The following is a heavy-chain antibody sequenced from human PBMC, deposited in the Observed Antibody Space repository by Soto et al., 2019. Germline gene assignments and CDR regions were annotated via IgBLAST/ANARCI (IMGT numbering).Heavy chain of an antibody. CDR3: ARRDSNYAYGMDV. CDR2: IYPGDSDT. CDR1: GYSFTSYW. J-gene: IGHJ6*02. V-gene: IGHV5-51*01. Sequence: GESLKISCKGSGYSFTSYWIGWVRQMPGKGLEWMGTIYPGDSDTRYSPSFQGQVTISADKSISTAYLQWSSLKASDTAMYYCARRDSNYAYGMDVWGQGTTVTVSS. D-gene: IGHD4-4*01.